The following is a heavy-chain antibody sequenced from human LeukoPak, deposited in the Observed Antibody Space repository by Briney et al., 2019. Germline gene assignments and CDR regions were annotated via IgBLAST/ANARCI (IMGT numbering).Heavy chain of an antibody. D-gene: IGHD5-24*01. CDR1: GYTFTSYY. CDR2: INPSGGST. J-gene: IGHJ6*02. CDR3: ARDLSRDGYNYAMTRYFGYYYYGMDV. Sequence: ASVEVSCKASGYTFTSYYMHWVRQAPGQGLEWMGIINPSGGSTSYAQKFQGRVTMTRDTSTSTVYMELSSLRSEDTAVYYCARDLSRDGYNYAMTRYFGYYYYGMDVWGQGTTVTVSS. V-gene: IGHV1-46*01.